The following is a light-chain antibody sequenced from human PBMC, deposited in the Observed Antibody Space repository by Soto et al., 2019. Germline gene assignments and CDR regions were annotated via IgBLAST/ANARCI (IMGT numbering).Light chain of an antibody. J-gene: IGKJ2*01. Sequence: DIQMTQSPSTLSASVGDRVTIPCRASQSISSWLAWYQQKPGKAPKLLMYKASTLESGVLSRFSGSGSGTEFTLTIRSLQPDDFATYYCQQYNSFPYTFGQGTRLEMK. V-gene: IGKV1-5*03. CDR3: QQYNSFPYT. CDR1: QSISSW. CDR2: KAS.